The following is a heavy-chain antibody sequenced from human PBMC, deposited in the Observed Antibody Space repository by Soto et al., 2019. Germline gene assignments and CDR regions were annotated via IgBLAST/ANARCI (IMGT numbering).Heavy chain of an antibody. V-gene: IGHV3-64*01. CDR3: ARVGDSNYFDY. CDR1: GFTFSNYA. CDR2: ITNNGGVT. Sequence: GGSLRLSCAASGFTFSNYAIHWVRQAPGKGLEYVSAITNNGGVTYYANSVKGRFTISRDNSKNTLFLQMGSLRAEDMAVYYCARVGDSNYFDYWGQGTLVTVSS. D-gene: IGHD3-16*01. J-gene: IGHJ4*02.